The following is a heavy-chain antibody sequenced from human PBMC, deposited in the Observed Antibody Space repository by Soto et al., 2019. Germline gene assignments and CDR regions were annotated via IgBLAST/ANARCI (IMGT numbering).Heavy chain of an antibody. CDR3: ARDSGYDYIWGSYRAGVDDAFDI. CDR1: GFTFSSYW. J-gene: IGHJ3*02. Sequence: GGSLRLSCAASGFTFSSYWMHWVRQAPGKGLVWVSRINSDGSSTSYADSVKGRFTISRDNAKNTLYLQMNSLRAEDTAVYYCARDSGYDYIWGSYRAGVDDAFDIWGQGTMVTVSS. CDR2: INSDGSST. D-gene: IGHD3-16*02. V-gene: IGHV3-74*01.